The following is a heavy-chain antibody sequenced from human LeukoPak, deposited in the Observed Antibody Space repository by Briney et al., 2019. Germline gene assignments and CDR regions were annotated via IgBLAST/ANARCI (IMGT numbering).Heavy chain of an antibody. Sequence: VASVKVSCKASGYTFTTYDINWVRQATGQGLEWMGWMNPNSGNTGYAQKFQGRVTMTRNTSITTAYMELSSLSSEDTAVYYCVRGRYCSGGSCYNGMDVWGQGTTVTVSS. CDR1: GYTFTTYD. CDR3: VRGRYCSGGSCYNGMDV. CDR2: MNPNSGNT. V-gene: IGHV1-8*01. D-gene: IGHD2-15*01. J-gene: IGHJ6*02.